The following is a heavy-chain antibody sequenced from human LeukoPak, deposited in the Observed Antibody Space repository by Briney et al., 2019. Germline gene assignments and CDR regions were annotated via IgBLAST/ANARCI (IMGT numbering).Heavy chain of an antibody. V-gene: IGHV1-46*01. CDR3: ARDQEGFDY. CDR2: IYPRDGST. Sequence: ASVKVSCKASGYTFTSNYIHWMRQAPGQGLEWMGMIYPRDGSTSYAQRFQGRVTVTRDTSTSTVHMELSGLRSEDTAVYYCARDQEGFDYWGQGTLVTVSS. CDR1: GYTFTSNY. J-gene: IGHJ4*02.